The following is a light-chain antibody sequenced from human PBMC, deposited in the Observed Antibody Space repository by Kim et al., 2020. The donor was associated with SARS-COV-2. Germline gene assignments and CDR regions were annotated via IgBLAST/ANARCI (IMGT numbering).Light chain of an antibody. CDR1: KLGDKY. Sequence: VSPGQTASITCSVDKLGDKYACWYQQKPGQSPVLVIYQDSKRPSGIPGRFCGSNSGNTATLTISGTQAMDEADYYCQAWDSSTVVFGGGTQLTVL. CDR3: QAWDSSTVV. CDR2: QDS. V-gene: IGLV3-1*01. J-gene: IGLJ2*01.